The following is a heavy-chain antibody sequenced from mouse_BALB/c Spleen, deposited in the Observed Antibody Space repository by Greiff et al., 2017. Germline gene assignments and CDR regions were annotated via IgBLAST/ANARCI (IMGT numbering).Heavy chain of an antibody. CDR3: ARDTTVVARENYFDY. CDR1: GYSITSDYA. D-gene: IGHD1-1*01. J-gene: IGHJ2*01. Sequence: VQLQQSGPGLVKPSQSLSLTCTVTGYSITSDYAWNWIRQFPGNKLEWMGYISYSGSTSYNPSLKSRISITRDTSKNQFFLQLNSVTTEDTATYYCARDTTVVARENYFDYWGQGTTLTVSS. CDR2: ISYSGST. V-gene: IGHV3-2*02.